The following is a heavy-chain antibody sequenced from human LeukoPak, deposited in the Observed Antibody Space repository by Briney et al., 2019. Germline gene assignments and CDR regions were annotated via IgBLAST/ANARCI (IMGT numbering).Heavy chain of an antibody. V-gene: IGHV3-53*01. Sequence: GGSLRLPCGASGFTVSSNYMSWVRQAPGKGLEWVSVIYSGGSTFYAASVKGRFTISRDNSKTTLYLQMNSLRDDDTAVYYCAREIISGWYEGYFDYWGQGTLVTVSS. CDR3: AREIISGWYEGYFDY. J-gene: IGHJ4*02. CDR1: GFTVSSNY. D-gene: IGHD6-19*01. CDR2: IYSGGST.